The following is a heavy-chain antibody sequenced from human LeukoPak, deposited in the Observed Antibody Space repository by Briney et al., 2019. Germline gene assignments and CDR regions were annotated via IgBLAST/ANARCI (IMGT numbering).Heavy chain of an antibody. Sequence: GESLKISCKGSGYSFTSYWISWLRQMPGKGLEWRGRIDPSDSYTNYNPSFQGHVTISAGKSISTAYLQWSSLKASDTAMYSCDRAIDSWAGAMPADWFDPWGQGTLVTVSS. CDR1: GYSFTSYW. V-gene: IGHV5-10-1*01. J-gene: IGHJ5*02. CDR3: DRAIDSWAGAMPADWFDP. CDR2: IDPSDSYT. D-gene: IGHD2-2*01.